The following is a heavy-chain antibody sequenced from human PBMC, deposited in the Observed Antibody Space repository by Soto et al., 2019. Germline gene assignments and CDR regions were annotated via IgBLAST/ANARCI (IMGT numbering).Heavy chain of an antibody. CDR2: IIPIFGTA. J-gene: IGHJ6*02. CDR1: GVTFSSYS. CDR3: ARSTSEGPYNYYFYGMDV. D-gene: IGHD2-2*01. V-gene: IGHV1-69*13. Sequence: GASVKVCCKASGVTFSSYSISWVRQAPGQGLEWMGGIIPIFGTANYAQKFQGRVTITADESTSTAYMELSSLRSEDTAVYYCARSTSEGPYNYYFYGMDVWGQGTTVPVSS.